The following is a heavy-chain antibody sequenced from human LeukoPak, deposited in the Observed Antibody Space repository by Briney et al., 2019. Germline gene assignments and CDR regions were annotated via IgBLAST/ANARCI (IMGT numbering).Heavy chain of an antibody. Sequence: GASVKVSCKASGYTFTSYGISWVRQAPGQGLEWMGWISAYNGNTNYAQKLQGRVTMTEDTSTDTAYMELSSLRSEDTAVYYCARDPGLGYCSGGSCFQDVWGQGTTVTVSS. CDR2: ISAYNGNT. CDR3: ARDPGLGYCSGGSCFQDV. J-gene: IGHJ6*02. V-gene: IGHV1-18*01. D-gene: IGHD2-15*01. CDR1: GYTFTSYG.